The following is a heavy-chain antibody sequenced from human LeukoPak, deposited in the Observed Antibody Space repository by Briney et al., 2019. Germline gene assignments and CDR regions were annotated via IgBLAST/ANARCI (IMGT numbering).Heavy chain of an antibody. Sequence: SETPSLTCTVSGGSISSYYWSWIRQPPGKGLEWIGYIYYSGSTNYNPSLKSRVTISVDTSKNQFSFKLSSVTAADTAVYYCATMAAAGQFDYWGQGTLVTVSS. CDR1: GGSISSYY. CDR3: ATMAAAGQFDY. J-gene: IGHJ4*02. CDR2: IYYSGST. V-gene: IGHV4-59*01. D-gene: IGHD6-13*01.